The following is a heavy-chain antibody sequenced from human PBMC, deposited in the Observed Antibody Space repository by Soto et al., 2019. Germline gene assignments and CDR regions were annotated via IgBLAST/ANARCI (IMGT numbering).Heavy chain of an antibody. CDR1: GDSVSSNSAA. V-gene: IGHV6-1*01. Sequence: SQTLSLTCAISGDSVSSNSAAWNWIRQSPSRGHEWLGRTYYRSKWYNDYAVSVKSRITINPDTSKNQFSLQLNSVTPEDTAVYYCARDRVYCSSTSCYKGWFDPWGQGTLVTVSS. CDR2: TYYRSKWYN. CDR3: ARDRVYCSSTSCYKGWFDP. J-gene: IGHJ5*02. D-gene: IGHD2-2*02.